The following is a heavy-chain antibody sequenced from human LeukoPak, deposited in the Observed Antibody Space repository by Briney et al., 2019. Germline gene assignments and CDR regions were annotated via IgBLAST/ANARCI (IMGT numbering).Heavy chain of an antibody. Sequence: LETLSLTCTVSGGSISSHYWSWIRQPPGKGLEWIGYIYYSGSTSYNPSLKSRVTISVDTSKNQFSLKLSSVTAADTAVYYCARVDRLDGFDIWGQGTMVTVSS. J-gene: IGHJ3*02. CDR1: GGSISSHY. CDR2: IYYSGST. CDR3: ARVDRLDGFDI. D-gene: IGHD3-9*01. V-gene: IGHV4-59*11.